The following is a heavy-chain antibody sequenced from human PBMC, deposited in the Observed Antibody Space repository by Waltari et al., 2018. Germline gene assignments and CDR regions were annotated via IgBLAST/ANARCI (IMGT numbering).Heavy chain of an antibody. J-gene: IGHJ6*02. CDR3: ARQGGYSYGTGMGYYYGMDV. Sequence: QVQLQQWGAGLLKPSETLSLTCAVYGGSFGGYYWSWIRQPPGKGLEWIGEINHSGSTNYNPSLKSRVTISVDTSKNQFSLKLSSVTAADTAVYYCARQGGYSYGTGMGYYYGMDVWGQGTTVTVSS. V-gene: IGHV4-34*01. CDR1: GGSFGGYY. D-gene: IGHD5-18*01. CDR2: INHSGST.